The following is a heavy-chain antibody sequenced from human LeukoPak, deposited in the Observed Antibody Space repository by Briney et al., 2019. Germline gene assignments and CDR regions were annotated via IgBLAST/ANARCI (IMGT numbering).Heavy chain of an antibody. V-gene: IGHV3-21*01. CDR3: ARGMEMATIRSYGMDV. Sequence: GGSLRLSCAASGFTFSSYSMNWVRQAPGKGLEWVSSISSSSYIYYADSVKGRFTISRDNAKNSLYLQMNSLRAEDTAVYYCARGMEMATIRSYGMDVWGQGTTVTVSS. J-gene: IGHJ6*02. CDR2: ISSSSYI. CDR1: GFTFSSYS. D-gene: IGHD5-12*01.